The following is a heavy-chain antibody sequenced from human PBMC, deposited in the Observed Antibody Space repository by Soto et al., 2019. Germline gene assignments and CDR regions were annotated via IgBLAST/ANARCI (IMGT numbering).Heavy chain of an antibody. CDR2: IYYSGST. D-gene: IGHD3-10*01. J-gene: IGHJ4*02. V-gene: IGHV4-61*05. CDR1: GGSITSSSYY. Sequence: PSETLSLTCTVSGGSITSSSYYWGWIRQPPGKGLEWIGYIYYSGSTNYNPSLKSRVTISVDTSKNQFSLKLSSVTAADTAVYNCARAPRGNYGYPSYFDYWGQGTLVTVSS. CDR3: ARAPRGNYGYPSYFDY.